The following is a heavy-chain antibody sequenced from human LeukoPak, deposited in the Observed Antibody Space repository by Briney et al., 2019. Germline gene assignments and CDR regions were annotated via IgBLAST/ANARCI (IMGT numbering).Heavy chain of an antibody. CDR3: ARKGSYFDY. Sequence: GGSLRLSCAASGFTFSSYWMTWVRQAPAKGLESVAKVNEDGSQQYYVDSVKGRFTISRDNAKKSLYLQMNSLRADDTAFYYCARKGSYFDYWGQGTLVTVSS. CDR1: GFTFSSYW. J-gene: IGHJ4*02. V-gene: IGHV3-7*03. CDR2: VNEDGSQQ.